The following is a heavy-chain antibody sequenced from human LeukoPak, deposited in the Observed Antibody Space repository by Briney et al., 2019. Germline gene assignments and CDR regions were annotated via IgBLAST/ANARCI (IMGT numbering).Heavy chain of an antibody. V-gene: IGHV1-46*01. CDR3: ARDTTLGGPDY. J-gene: IGHJ4*02. CDR1: GYTFTSYY. CDR2: INPSGGST. D-gene: IGHD1-1*01. Sequence: ASVKVSCKASGYTFTSYYMHWVRQAPRQGLEWMGIINPSGGSTSYAQKFQGRVTMTRDTSTSTVYMELSSLRSEDTAVYYCARDTTLGGPDYWGQGTLVTVSS.